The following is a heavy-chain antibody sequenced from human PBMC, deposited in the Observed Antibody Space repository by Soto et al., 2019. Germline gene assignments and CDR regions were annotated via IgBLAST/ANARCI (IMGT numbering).Heavy chain of an antibody. D-gene: IGHD3-22*01. CDR3: ARDWGYYYDSSGYYRCMDV. CDR1: GGSISRGGYY. J-gene: IGHJ6*02. Sequence: PSETLSLSWTGSGGSISRGGYYLSWIRQHPGTGLEWIGHISYSGSTYYNTSLKSRVTISVDTSKNQFSLKLSSVTAADTAVYYCARDWGYYYDSSGYYRCMDVWGQGTTVTVSS. CDR2: ISYSGST. V-gene: IGHV4-31*02.